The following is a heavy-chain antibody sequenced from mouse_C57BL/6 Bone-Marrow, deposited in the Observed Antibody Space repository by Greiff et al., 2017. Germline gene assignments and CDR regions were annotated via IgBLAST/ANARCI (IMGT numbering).Heavy chain of an antibody. CDR1: GFSLTSYG. J-gene: IGHJ4*01. Sequence: VKLMESGPGLVAPSQSLSITCTVSGFSLTSYGVSWVRQPPGKGLEWLGVIWGDGRTNYHSALISRLSISKDNSKSQVFLKLNSLQTGDTAKYYSAKAQATYYYAMDYWGQGTSVTVSS. V-gene: IGHV2-3*01. CDR3: AKAQATYYYAMDY. CDR2: IWGDGRT. D-gene: IGHD3-2*02.